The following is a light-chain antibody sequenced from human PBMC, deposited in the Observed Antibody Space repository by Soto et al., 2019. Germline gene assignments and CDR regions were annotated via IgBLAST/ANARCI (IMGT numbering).Light chain of an antibody. V-gene: IGLV3-21*04. Sequence: SYELTQPASVSVAPGKTARITCGGNNIGSKSVHWYQQKPGQAPVLVIYYDSDRPSGIPERFSGSNSGNTATLTISRVEAGDEADYYYHVWDRSSAEEVFGGGTKVTVL. CDR1: NIGSKS. CDR2: YDS. J-gene: IGLJ2*01. CDR3: HVWDRSSAEEV.